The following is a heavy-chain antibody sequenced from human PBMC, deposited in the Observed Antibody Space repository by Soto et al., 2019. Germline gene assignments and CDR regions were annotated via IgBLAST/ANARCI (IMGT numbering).Heavy chain of an antibody. CDR2: INAGNGNT. D-gene: IGHD2-21*02. V-gene: IGHV1-3*01. J-gene: IGHJ4*02. CDR3: AKGTRYCGGDCFCDY. Sequence: QVQLVQSGAEVKKPGASVKVSCKASGYTSTSYAMHWVRQAPGQRLEWMGWINAGNGNTKYSQKFQGRVTITRDTSESTACMALSSLRSEDTAVYACAKGTRYCGGDCFCDYWGQGTLVTVSS. CDR1: GYTSTSYA.